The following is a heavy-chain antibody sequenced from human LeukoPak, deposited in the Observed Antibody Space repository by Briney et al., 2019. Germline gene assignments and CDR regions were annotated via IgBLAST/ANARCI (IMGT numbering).Heavy chain of an antibody. J-gene: IGHJ4*02. Sequence: PGGSLRLSCAASGFTVSSNYMSWVRQAPGKGLEWVSAISGSGGSTYYADSVKGRFTISRDNSKNTLYLQMNSLRAEDTAVYYCANGPPYGGKDRDYWGQGTLVTVSS. V-gene: IGHV3-23*01. CDR2: ISGSGGST. D-gene: IGHD4-23*01. CDR3: ANGPPYGGKDRDY. CDR1: GFTVSSNY.